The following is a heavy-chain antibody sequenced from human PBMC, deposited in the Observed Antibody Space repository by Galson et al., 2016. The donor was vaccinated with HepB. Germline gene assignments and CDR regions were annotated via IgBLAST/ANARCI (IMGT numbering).Heavy chain of an antibody. J-gene: IGHJ6*02. CDR2: TYYRSKWYN. CDR1: GDSVSSNSAA. D-gene: IGHD2-15*01. Sequence: CAISGDSVSSNSAAWNWIRQSPSRGLEWLGRTYYRSKWYNDYALSVKRRTTINPDTSKNQFSLHLTSVTPEDTAVYYCAREPGHCSGGSCYSGGMDVWGQGTTVTVSS. V-gene: IGHV6-1*01. CDR3: AREPGHCSGGSCYSGGMDV.